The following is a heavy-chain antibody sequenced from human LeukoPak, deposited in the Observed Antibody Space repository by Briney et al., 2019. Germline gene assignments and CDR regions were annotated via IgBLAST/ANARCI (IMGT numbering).Heavy chain of an antibody. CDR3: ARAFHLEWFDP. CDR2: IYTSGST. J-gene: IGHJ5*02. Sequence: SQTLSLTCTVSGGSISSGSYYWSWIRQPAGKGLEWIGRIYTSGSTNYNPSLKSRVTISVDTSKNQFSLKLSSVTATDTAVYYCARAFHLEWFDPWGQGTLVTVSS. CDR1: GGSISSGSYY. D-gene: IGHD3-3*01. V-gene: IGHV4-61*02.